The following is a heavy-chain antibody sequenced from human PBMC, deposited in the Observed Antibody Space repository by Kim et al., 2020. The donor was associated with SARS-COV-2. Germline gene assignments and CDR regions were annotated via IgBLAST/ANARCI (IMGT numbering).Heavy chain of an antibody. Sequence: GGSLRLSCAASGFPFSSSAMHWVRQASGKGLEWVGRIRSKFNRYANAYAASVQGRFAISRDDSTNSAYLQMHSLETAATSVYYCARHTDYGYYDCYWG. D-gene: IGHD4-17*01. CDR1: GFPFSSSA. V-gene: IGHV3-73*01. J-gene: IGHJ4*01. CDR2: IRSKFNRYAN. CDR3: ARHTDYGYYDCY.